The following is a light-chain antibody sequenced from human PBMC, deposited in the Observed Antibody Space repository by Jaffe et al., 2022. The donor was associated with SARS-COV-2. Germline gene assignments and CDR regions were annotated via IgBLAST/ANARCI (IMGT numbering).Light chain of an antibody. V-gene: IGKV3-11*01. CDR2: DTS. CDR3: QHRASWPLT. J-gene: IGKJ4*01. Sequence: EVVLTQSPATLSLSPGERATLSCRASQSVRNYLAWYQQKPGQAPSLIIYDTSNRATGIPARFSGSGSGTDFTLTISSLEPEDSAIYYCQHRASWPLTFGGGTKVEIK. CDR1: QSVRNY.